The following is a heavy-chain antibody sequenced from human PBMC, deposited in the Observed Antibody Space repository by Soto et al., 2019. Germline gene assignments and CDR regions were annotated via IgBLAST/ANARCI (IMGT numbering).Heavy chain of an antibody. CDR3: ARLLQDYDFWSGYYPSLQERYYMDV. J-gene: IGHJ6*03. CDR1: GFTFSSYA. D-gene: IGHD3-3*01. CDR2: ISGSGGST. Sequence: GGSLRLSCAASGFTFSSYAMSWVRQAPGKGLEWVSAISGSGGSTYYADSVKGRFTISRDNSKNQFSLKLSSVTAADTAVYYCARLLQDYDFWSGYYPSLQERYYMDVWGKGTTVTVSS. V-gene: IGHV3-23*01.